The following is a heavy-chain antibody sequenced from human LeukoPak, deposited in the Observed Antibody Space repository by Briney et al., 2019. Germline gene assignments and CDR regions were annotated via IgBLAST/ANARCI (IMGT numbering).Heavy chain of an antibody. CDR1: AFTFGDYA. CDR2: IRSKAYGGTT. Sequence: GGSLRLSCTASAFTFGDYAMSWVRQAPGRGLEWVGFIRSKAYGGTTEYAASVKGRFTISRDDSKSIAYLQMNSLKTEDTAVYYCTRDYPIAVAGNFDYWGQGTLVTVSS. J-gene: IGHJ4*02. D-gene: IGHD6-19*01. CDR3: TRDYPIAVAGNFDY. V-gene: IGHV3-49*04.